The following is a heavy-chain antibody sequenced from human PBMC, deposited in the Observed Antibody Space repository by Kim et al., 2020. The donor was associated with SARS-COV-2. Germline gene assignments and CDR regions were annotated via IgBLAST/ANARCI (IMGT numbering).Heavy chain of an antibody. V-gene: IGHV3-30-3*01. CDR1: GFTFSSYA. J-gene: IGHJ6*02. D-gene: IGHD2-2*01. CDR3: ARTESKYCSSTSCYYGYYYYGMDV. CDR2: ISYDGSNK. Sequence: GGSLRLSCAASGFTFSSYAMHWVRQAPGKGLEWVAVISYDGSNKYYADSVKGRFTISRDNSKNTLYLQMNSLRAEDTAVYYCARTESKYCSSTSCYYGYYYYGMDVWGQGTTVTVSS.